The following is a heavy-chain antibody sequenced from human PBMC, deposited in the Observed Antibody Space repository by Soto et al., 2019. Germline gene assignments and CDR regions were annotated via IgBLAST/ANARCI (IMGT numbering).Heavy chain of an antibody. CDR3: ARESGDNWDYEAY. D-gene: IGHD1-7*01. Sequence: PSETLSLTCKVSGGSITSYRWSWIRQSAGKELEWIGRINTSGNTHYNPSLKSRVTVSIDTSQNQFFLTVTSVTAADSAVYYCARESGDNWDYEAYWGQGTPVTVSS. CDR1: GGSITSYR. CDR2: INTSGNT. V-gene: IGHV4-4*07. J-gene: IGHJ4*02.